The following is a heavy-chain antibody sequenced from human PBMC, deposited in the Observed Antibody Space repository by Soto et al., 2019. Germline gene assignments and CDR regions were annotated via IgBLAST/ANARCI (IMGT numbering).Heavy chain of an antibody. CDR3: ARDYYGSGSYGYGMDV. CDR1: GGSISSYY. V-gene: IGHV4-59*01. D-gene: IGHD3-10*01. J-gene: IGHJ6*02. CDR2: IYYSGST. Sequence: SETLFLTCTVSGGSISSYYWSWIRRPPGKGLEWIGYIYYSGSTNYNPSLKSRVTISVDTSKNQFSLKLSSVTAADTAVYYCARDYYGSGSYGYGMDVWGQGTTVTVSS.